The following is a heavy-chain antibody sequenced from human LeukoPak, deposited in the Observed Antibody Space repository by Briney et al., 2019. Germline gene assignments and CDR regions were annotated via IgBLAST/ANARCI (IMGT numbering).Heavy chain of an antibody. CDR1: GFTFSNYA. CDR2: RSYDGSDK. CDR3: ARESQRGGYLTPPYFDH. Sequence: GGSLRLSCAASGFTFSNYAMHWVRQAPGKGLEWVAVRSYDGSDKYYADSVKGRFTISRDNSKNTLYLQMNSLRPEDTGVYYCARESQRGGYLTPPYFDHWGQGTLVTVSS. V-gene: IGHV3-30-3*01. D-gene: IGHD1-26*01. J-gene: IGHJ4*02.